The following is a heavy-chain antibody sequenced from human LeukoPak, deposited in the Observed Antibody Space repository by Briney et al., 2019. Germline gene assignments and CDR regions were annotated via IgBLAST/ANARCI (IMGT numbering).Heavy chain of an antibody. CDR3: ARLAAFHI. CDR2: IYYSGST. V-gene: IGHV4-59*01. Sequence: SETLSLTCTVSGGSISSYYWSWIRQPPGQGLEWIGYIYYSGSTNYNPSLKSQVTISVDTSKNQFSLKLSSVTAADTAVYYCARLAAFHIWGQGTMVTVSS. CDR1: GGSISSYY. D-gene: IGHD6-13*01. J-gene: IGHJ3*02.